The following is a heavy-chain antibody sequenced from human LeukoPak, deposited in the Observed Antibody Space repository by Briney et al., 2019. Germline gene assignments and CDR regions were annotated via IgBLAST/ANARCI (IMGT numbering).Heavy chain of an antibody. V-gene: IGHV4-59*01. D-gene: IGHD5-24*01. J-gene: IGHJ4*02. Sequence: SETLSLTCTVSGVSISSYYWSWIRQPPGKGLEWIGYIYYSGSTNYNPSLKSRVTISVDTSKNQFSLKLSSVTAADTAVYYCARAEMATIVDYWGQGTLVTVSS. CDR1: GVSISSYY. CDR3: ARAEMATIVDY. CDR2: IYYSGST.